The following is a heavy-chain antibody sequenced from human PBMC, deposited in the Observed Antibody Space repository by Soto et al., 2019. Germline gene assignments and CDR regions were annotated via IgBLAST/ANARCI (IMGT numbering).Heavy chain of an antibody. CDR2: IKQDGSEK. Sequence: GGSLSLSCAASGFTFSSYWMSWFRQAPWKGLEWVSNIKQDGSEKYYVDSVKGRFTISRDNAKNSLYLQMNSLRAEDTAVYYCARVVYSSSWPNWGQGTLVTVSS. CDR1: GFTFSSYW. V-gene: IGHV3-7*01. CDR3: ARVVYSSSWPN. J-gene: IGHJ4*02. D-gene: IGHD6-13*01.